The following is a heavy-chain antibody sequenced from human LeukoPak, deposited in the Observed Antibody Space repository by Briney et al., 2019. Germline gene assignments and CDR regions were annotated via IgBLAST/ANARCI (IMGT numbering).Heavy chain of an antibody. V-gene: IGHV4-39*07. J-gene: IGHJ5*02. CDR2: IYYGGNT. CDR3: ARPIVVVVAATQEGWFDP. Sequence: PSETLSLTCTVSGGSISSSSHYWGWIRQPPGKGLEYIGSIYYGGNTFYNLSLRSRLTISVDTSKNQFSLKLSSVTAADTAVYYCARPIVVVVAATQEGWFDPWGQGTLVTVSS. CDR1: GGSISSSSHY. D-gene: IGHD2-15*01.